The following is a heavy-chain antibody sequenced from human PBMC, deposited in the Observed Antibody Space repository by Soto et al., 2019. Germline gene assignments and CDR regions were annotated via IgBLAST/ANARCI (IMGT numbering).Heavy chain of an antibody. CDR2: IYHSGST. V-gene: IGHV4-30-2*01. CDR1: GGSISSGGYS. Sequence: QLQLQESGSGLAKPSQTLSLTCAVSGGSISSGGYSWSWIRQPPGKVLEWIGYIYHSGSTYYNPSLKSRVTISVDRSKNQFSLKLSSVTAADTAVYYCARENNVLPGGYFDYWGQGTLVTVSS. CDR3: ARENNVLPGGYFDY. D-gene: IGHD3-10*01. J-gene: IGHJ4*02.